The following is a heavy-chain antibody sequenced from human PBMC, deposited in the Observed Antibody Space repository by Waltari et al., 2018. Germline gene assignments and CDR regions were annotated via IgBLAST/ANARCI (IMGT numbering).Heavy chain of an antibody. Sequence: DVQLVESGGGLVQPGGSLRLSCAASGFTFTPYSRNWGRQAPGKGREWIAYISSSSDWIYSADSVKGRFTISRDNAKNSVYLQMNSLRADDTAVYYCAGIRRGYWFFDLWGRGTLVTVSS. CDR3: AGIRRGYWFFDL. V-gene: IGHV3-48*04. D-gene: IGHD3-10*01. CDR2: ISSSSDWI. J-gene: IGHJ2*01. CDR1: GFTFTPYS.